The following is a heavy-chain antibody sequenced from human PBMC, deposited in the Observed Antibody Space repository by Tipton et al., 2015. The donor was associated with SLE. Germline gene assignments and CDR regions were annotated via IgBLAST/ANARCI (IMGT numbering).Heavy chain of an antibody. J-gene: IGHJ3*02. Sequence: GSLRLSCAASGFTFSNYVMSWVRQGPGRGLEWVSSISSSSSYIYYADSVKGRFTISRDNAKNSLYLQMNSLRAEDTAVYYCARTYAFDIWGQGTMVTVSS. CDR3: ARTYAFDI. CDR1: GFTFSNYV. V-gene: IGHV3-21*01. CDR2: ISSSSSYI.